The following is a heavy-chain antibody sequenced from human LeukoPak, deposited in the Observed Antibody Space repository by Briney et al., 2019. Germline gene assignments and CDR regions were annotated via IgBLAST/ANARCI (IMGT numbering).Heavy chain of an antibody. CDR2: IYSRGST. V-gene: IGHV3-53*01. Sequence: PGGSLSLSCAASGVTFSSTYMSWVRQAPGPGLECVSLIYSRGSTFYADSVQGRFTNSRDNTKNTLYLQMNSLRAEATAMYYCARDSSSFPNYFDSWGQGTLVTVSS. D-gene: IGHD3-3*02. J-gene: IGHJ4*02. CDR3: ARDSSSFPNYFDS. CDR1: GVTFSSTY.